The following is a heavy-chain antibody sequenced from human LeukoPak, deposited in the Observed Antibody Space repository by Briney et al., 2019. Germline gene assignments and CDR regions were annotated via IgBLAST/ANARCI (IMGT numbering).Heavy chain of an antibody. J-gene: IGHJ4*02. Sequence: PGGSLRLSCAASGFTFSSYAMSWVRQAPGKGLEWVSAISGSGGSTYYADSVKGRLTISRDNSKNTLYLQMNSLRAEDTAVYYCAKSPSGYYYYFDYWGQGALVTVSS. CDR3: AKSPSGYYYYFDY. CDR1: GFTFSSYA. CDR2: ISGSGGST. D-gene: IGHD3-22*01. V-gene: IGHV3-23*01.